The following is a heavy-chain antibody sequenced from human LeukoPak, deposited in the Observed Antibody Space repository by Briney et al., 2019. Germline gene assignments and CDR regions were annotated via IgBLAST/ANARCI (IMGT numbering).Heavy chain of an antibody. V-gene: IGHV3-33*01. CDR2: IWYDGSNK. D-gene: IGHD3-22*01. CDR3: ARRGDEWGYYDSSGQIDY. Sequence: GGSLRLSCAASGFTFSSYGMHWVRQAPGKGLEWVAVIWYDGSNKYYADSVKGRFTISRDNSKNTLYLQMNSLRAEDTAVYYCARRGDEWGYYDSSGQIDYWGQGTLVTVSS. J-gene: IGHJ4*02. CDR1: GFTFSSYG.